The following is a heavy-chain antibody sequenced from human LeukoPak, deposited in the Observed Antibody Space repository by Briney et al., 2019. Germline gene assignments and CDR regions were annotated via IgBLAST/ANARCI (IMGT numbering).Heavy chain of an antibody. CDR2: ISGSGSNT. Sequence: GGSLRLSCAASGFTFSTYVMSWVRQAPGKGLEWVSVISGSGSNTYYADSVKGRFTVSRDNSKNTLYLQMDSLRAEDTAVYYCGKLRAGSTDYWGQGTLVTVSS. CDR3: GKLRAGSTDY. J-gene: IGHJ4*02. CDR1: GFTFSTYV. D-gene: IGHD1-7*01. V-gene: IGHV3-23*01.